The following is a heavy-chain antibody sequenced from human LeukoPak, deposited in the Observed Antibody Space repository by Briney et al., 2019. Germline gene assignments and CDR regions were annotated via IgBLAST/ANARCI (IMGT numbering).Heavy chain of an antibody. CDR3: AKELLYYYGSGKGSSTI. CDR1: GFTFNTYG. Sequence: GGSLRLSCAASGFTFNTYGMTWFRQAPGKGLEWVSTINNNGKNTHYADSVKGRFTISRDNAKNSLYLQMNSLRAEDTALYYCAKELLYYYGSGKGSSTIWGQGTMVTVSS. V-gene: IGHV3-21*04. CDR2: INNNGKNT. J-gene: IGHJ3*02. D-gene: IGHD3-10*01.